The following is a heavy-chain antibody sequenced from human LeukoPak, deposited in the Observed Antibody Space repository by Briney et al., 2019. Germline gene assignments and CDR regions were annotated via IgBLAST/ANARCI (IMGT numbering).Heavy chain of an antibody. V-gene: IGHV3-21*01. Sequence: KTGGSLRLSCAASGFTFSSYSMNWVRQAPGKGLEWVSSISSSSSYIYYADSVKGRFTISRGNAKNSLYLQMNSLRAEDTAVYYCARAPLNPIHDAFDIWGQGTMVTVSS. J-gene: IGHJ3*02. CDR2: ISSSSSYI. D-gene: IGHD1-14*01. CDR1: GFTFSSYS. CDR3: ARAPLNPIHDAFDI.